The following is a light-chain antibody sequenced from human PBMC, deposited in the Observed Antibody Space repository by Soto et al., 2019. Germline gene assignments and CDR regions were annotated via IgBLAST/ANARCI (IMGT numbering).Light chain of an antibody. CDR3: SSYTSSSTLYV. CDR2: EVS. CDR1: SSDVGGYNY. J-gene: IGLJ1*01. Sequence: QSALTQPASVSGSPGQSITISCTGTSSDVGGYNYVSWYRQHPGKAPKLMIYEVSNRPSGFSNRFSGSKSGNTASLTISGLRAEDEADYYCSSYTSSSTLYVFGTGTKVTVI. V-gene: IGLV2-14*01.